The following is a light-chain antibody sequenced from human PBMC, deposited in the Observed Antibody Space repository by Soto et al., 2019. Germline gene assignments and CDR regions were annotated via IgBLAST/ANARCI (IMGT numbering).Light chain of an antibody. CDR2: DVT. CDR1: SSDVGGYNS. CDR3: SSYTSSSTEV. Sequence: QLVLTQPASVSASPGQSITISCTGTSSDVGGYNSVSWYQQQPGKAPKLMIYDVTYRPSGVSDRFSGSKSDNTASLTISGLRAEDEADYYCSSYTSSSTEVFGTGTKLTVL. V-gene: IGLV2-14*01. J-gene: IGLJ1*01.